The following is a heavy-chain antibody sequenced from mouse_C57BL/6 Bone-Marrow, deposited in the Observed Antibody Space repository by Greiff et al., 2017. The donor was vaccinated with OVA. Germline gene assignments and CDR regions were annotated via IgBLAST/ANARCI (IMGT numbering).Heavy chain of an antibody. CDR3: ARERVYDGYPYWYFDV. V-gene: IGHV1-9*01. D-gene: IGHD2-3*01. CDR2: ILPGSGST. Sequence: LQQSGAELMKPGASVKLSCKATGYTFTGYWIEWVKQRPGHGLEWIGEILPGSGSTNYNEKFKGKATFTADTSSNTAYMQLSSLTTEDSAIYYCARERVYDGYPYWYFDVWGTGTTVTVSS. CDR1: GYTFTGYW. J-gene: IGHJ1*03.